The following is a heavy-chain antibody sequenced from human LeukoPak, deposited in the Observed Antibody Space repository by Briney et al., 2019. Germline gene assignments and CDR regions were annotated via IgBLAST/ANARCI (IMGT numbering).Heavy chain of an antibody. CDR3: ATPREVGATISLDY. CDR1: GYTFTGYY. J-gene: IGHJ4*02. CDR2: INPSGGST. V-gene: IGHV1-46*01. D-gene: IGHD1-26*01. Sequence: ASVKVSCKASGYTFTGYYMHWVRQAPGQGLEWMGIINPSGGSTSYAQKFQGRVTMTRDMSTSTVYMELSSLRSEDTAVYYCATPREVGATISLDYWGQGTLVTVSS.